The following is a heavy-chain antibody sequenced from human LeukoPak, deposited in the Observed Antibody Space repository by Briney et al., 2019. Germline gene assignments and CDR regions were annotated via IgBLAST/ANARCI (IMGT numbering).Heavy chain of an antibody. CDR1: GFTFSSYG. Sequence: PGGSLRLSCAAPGFTFSSYGMHWVRQAPGKGLEWVAVISYDGSNKYYADSVKGRFTISRDNSKNTLYLQMNSLRAEDTAVYYCAKIVSHYYDSSGFPGAFDIWGQGTMVTVSS. V-gene: IGHV3-30*18. CDR3: AKIVSHYYDSSGFPGAFDI. CDR2: ISYDGSNK. D-gene: IGHD3-22*01. J-gene: IGHJ3*02.